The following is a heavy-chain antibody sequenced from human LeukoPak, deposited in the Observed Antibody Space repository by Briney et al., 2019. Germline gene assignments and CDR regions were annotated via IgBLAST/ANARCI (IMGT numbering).Heavy chain of an antibody. Sequence: GGSLRLSCAASGFTFSSYGMHWVRQAPGKGLEWVSAISGSGGSTYYADSVKGRFTISRDNSKNTLYLQMNSLRAEDTAVYYCAKGIAAAGGHWGQGTMVTVSS. D-gene: IGHD6-13*01. V-gene: IGHV3-23*01. CDR1: GFTFSSYG. J-gene: IGHJ3*01. CDR3: AKGIAAAGGH. CDR2: ISGSGGST.